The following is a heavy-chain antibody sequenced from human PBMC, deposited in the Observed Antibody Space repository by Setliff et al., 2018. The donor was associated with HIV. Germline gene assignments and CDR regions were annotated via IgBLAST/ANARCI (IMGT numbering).Heavy chain of an antibody. CDR3: ARGLNYYGSGSYLPLGY. CDR2: IYYSGST. V-gene: IGHV4-39*01. Sequence: PSETLSLTCTVSGGSISSSSYYWGWIRQPPGKGLEWIGSIYYSGSTYYNPSLQSRATISIDTSKNQFSLKLRSVTAADTAVYYCARGLNYYGSGSYLPLGYWGQGTLVTVSS. J-gene: IGHJ4*02. CDR1: GGSISSSSYY. D-gene: IGHD3-10*01.